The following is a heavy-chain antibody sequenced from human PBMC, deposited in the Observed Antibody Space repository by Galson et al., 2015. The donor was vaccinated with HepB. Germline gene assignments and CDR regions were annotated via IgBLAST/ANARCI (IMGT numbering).Heavy chain of an antibody. CDR2: IYYSGST. CDR3: ARETIAAAGTFDY. D-gene: IGHD6-13*01. Sequence: SETLSLTCTVSGGSISSSSYYWGWIRQPPGKVLEWIGSIYYSGSTYYNPSLKSRVTISVDTSKNQFSLKLSSVTAADTAVYYCARETIAAAGTFDYWGQGTLVTVSS. J-gene: IGHJ4*02. V-gene: IGHV4-39*07. CDR1: GGSISSSSYY.